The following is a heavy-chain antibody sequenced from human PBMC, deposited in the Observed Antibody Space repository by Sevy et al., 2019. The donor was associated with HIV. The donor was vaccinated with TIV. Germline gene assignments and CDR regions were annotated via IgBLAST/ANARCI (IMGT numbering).Heavy chain of an antibody. Sequence: GGSLRLSCAASGFTFNKYNMNWVRQAPGKGLEWVSTITGYSTDIYYADSVKGRFTISRDDAKNSLLLQMNGLRAEDTAIYYCARAEQTYFFDYWGQGTLVTVSS. CDR1: GFTFNKYN. J-gene: IGHJ4*02. CDR2: ITGYSTDI. CDR3: ARAEQTYFFDY. V-gene: IGHV3-21*06.